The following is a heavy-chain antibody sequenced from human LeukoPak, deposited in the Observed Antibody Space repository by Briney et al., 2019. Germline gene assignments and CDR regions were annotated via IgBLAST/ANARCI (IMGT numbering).Heavy chain of an antibody. V-gene: IGHV4-61*02. CDR2: IYTSGST. J-gene: IGHJ5*02. CDR1: GGSISSGSYY. D-gene: IGHD3-10*01. Sequence: SETLSLTCTVSGGSISSGSYYWSWIRQPAGKGLEWIGRIYTSGSTNYNPSLKSRVTISVDTSKNQFSLKLSSVTAADTAVYYCARDISWFGTNWFDPWGQGTLVTVSS. CDR3: ARDISWFGTNWFDP.